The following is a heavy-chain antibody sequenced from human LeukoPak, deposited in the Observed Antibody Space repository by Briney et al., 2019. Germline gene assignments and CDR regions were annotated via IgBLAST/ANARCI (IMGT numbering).Heavy chain of an antibody. CDR3: ARGGWANWFDP. CDR2: IIPIFGTA. CDR1: GGTFSSYA. J-gene: IGHJ5*02. Sequence: GASVKVSCKASGGTFSSYAISWVRQARGQGLEWMGGIIPIFGTANYSQKFQGRVTITADESTSTAYMELSSLRSVDTAVYYCARGGWANWFDPWGQGTLVTVSS. V-gene: IGHV1-69*13. D-gene: IGHD1-26*01.